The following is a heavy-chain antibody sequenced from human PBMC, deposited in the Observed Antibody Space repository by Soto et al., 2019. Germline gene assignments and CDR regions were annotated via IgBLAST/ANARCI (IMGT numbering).Heavy chain of an antibody. Sequence: ASETLSLTCTVTGDSISSRSYYWGWIRQPPGKGLEWMVRIYYSASTYNNPSPRSRVPMSIDTSKDQFSLKLKSVTAADTALDFCASQRTSVVTQAYFDVWGPGSLVTVSS. CDR3: ASQRTSVVTQAYFDV. V-gene: IGHV4-39*01. J-gene: IGHJ4*02. D-gene: IGHD2-21*02. CDR2: IYYSAST. CDR1: GDSISSRSYY.